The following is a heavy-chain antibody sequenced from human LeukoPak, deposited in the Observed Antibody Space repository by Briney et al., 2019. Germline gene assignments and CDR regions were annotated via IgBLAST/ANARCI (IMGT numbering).Heavy chain of an antibody. CDR3: ARGIGGPAGKGYYFDH. D-gene: IGHD2-2*01. CDR1: GFTLSSHG. Sequence: GRSLRLSCAASGFTLSSHGMQWVRQAPGKGLEWVAVIWYDGSNKYYTDSVKGRFTISRDNSKNTLYLQMNSLRAEDTAVYYCARGIGGPAGKGYYFDHWGQGTLVTVSS. V-gene: IGHV3-33*01. CDR2: IWYDGSNK. J-gene: IGHJ4*02.